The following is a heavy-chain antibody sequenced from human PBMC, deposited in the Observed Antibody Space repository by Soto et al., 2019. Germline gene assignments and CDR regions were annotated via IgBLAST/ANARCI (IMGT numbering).Heavy chain of an antibody. V-gene: IGHV3-7*03. CDR3: ARDEGQITIFGEALSGYFDF. J-gene: IGHJ4*02. CDR2: IKPDGSEK. CDR1: GFTFSTYW. D-gene: IGHD3-3*01. Sequence: QPGGSLRLSCAVSGFTFSTYWMSWVRQAPGKGLEWLASIKPDGSEKYYVDSVKGRFTISRDNAKDSLYLQMNRLRGEDTAVYYCARDEGQITIFGEALSGYFDFWGQGTLVTVYS.